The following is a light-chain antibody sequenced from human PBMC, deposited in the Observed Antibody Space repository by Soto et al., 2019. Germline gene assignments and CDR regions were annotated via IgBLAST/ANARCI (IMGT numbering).Light chain of an antibody. CDR3: KQSNNWHQT. CDR1: QSVSSN. J-gene: IGKJ1*01. Sequence: EIVLTQSPATLSVSPRERPTLSWRASQSVSSNLAWYQQKPGQAPRLVISGEYTRATGIKDRFSGSGSGTEFTLTISSMQSEDFAVYYCKQSNNWHQTFGTGPKVDLK. CDR2: GEY. V-gene: IGKV3-15*01.